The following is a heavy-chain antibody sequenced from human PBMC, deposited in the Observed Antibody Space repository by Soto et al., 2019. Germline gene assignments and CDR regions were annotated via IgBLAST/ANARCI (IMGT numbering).Heavy chain of an antibody. CDR1: GGTFSSYA. V-gene: IGHV1-69*01. CDR3: ARDPVGYQLLGFDY. Sequence: QVQLVQSGAEVKKPGSSVKVSCKASGGTFSSYAISWVRQAPGQGLEWMGGIIPIFGTANYAEKFQGRVTITADESTSTANMEVSSLRSEDTAVYYCARDPVGYQLLGFDYWGQGTLVTVSS. J-gene: IGHJ4*02. CDR2: IIPIFGTA. D-gene: IGHD2-2*01.